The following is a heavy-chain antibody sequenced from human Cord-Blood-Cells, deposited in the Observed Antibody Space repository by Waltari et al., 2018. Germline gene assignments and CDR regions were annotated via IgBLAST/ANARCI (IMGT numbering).Heavy chain of an antibody. CDR3: ASYGDYVQNWFDP. D-gene: IGHD4-17*01. CDR1: GFTFTTFV. Sequence: QMQLVPSGPEVKKPGTSVKVSCKASGFTFTTFVVQWVRQARGQRLEWIGWIVVGSGNTNYAQKFQERVTITRDMSTSTAYMELSSLRSEDTAVYYCASYGDYVQNWFDPWGQGTLVTVSS. J-gene: IGHJ5*02. V-gene: IGHV1-58*01. CDR2: IVVGSGNT.